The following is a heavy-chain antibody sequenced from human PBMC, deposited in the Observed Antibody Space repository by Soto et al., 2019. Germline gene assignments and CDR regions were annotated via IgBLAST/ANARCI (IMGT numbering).Heavy chain of an antibody. V-gene: IGHV3-33*01. Sequence: QVQLVESVGGVVQPGRSLRLSCAASGFTFSSYVMHWVRQAPGKGRAWVAVIWHDGSNKYYADSVKGRFTISRDNSKNTLYLQMNSLRAEETSVYYCAREEVGDTTARAFDIWGQGTMVTVSS. J-gene: IGHJ3*02. CDR1: GFTFSSYV. CDR3: AREEVGDTTARAFDI. CDR2: IWHDGSNK. D-gene: IGHD1-1*01.